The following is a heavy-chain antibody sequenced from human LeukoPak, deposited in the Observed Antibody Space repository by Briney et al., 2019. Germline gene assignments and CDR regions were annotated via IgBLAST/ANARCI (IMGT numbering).Heavy chain of an antibody. CDR3: ARDGGLHTNFDY. CDR2: TKPDGSAE. Sequence: GGSLRLSCAASGFSFRNYWMGWVRQAPGKGLEWVANTKPDGSAEYYADSVRGRFSTSRDNANNLLYLQMNSLRAEDTAVYYCARDGGLHTNFDYWGQGTLVTVSS. J-gene: IGHJ4*02. V-gene: IGHV3-7*01. D-gene: IGHD2-15*01. CDR1: GFSFRNYW.